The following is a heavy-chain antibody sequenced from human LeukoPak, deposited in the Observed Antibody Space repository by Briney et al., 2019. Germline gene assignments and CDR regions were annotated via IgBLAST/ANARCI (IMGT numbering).Heavy chain of an antibody. V-gene: IGHV3-30*02. CDR1: GFTFSSYS. Sequence: GGSLRLSCVASGFTFSSYSMHWVRQAPGKGLEWVAFIRYDGSNNYYADSVKGRFTISRDNAKSSLYLQMNSLRAEDTAVYYCARGIAAAGTSPFDYWGQGTLVTVSS. J-gene: IGHJ4*02. CDR3: ARGIAAAGTSPFDY. D-gene: IGHD6-13*01. CDR2: IRYDGSNN.